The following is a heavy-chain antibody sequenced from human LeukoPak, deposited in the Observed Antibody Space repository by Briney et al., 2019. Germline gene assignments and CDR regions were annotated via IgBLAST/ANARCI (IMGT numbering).Heavy chain of an antibody. CDR1: GGSISSYY. CDR2: IYYSGST. Sequence: SETLSLTCTVSGGSISSYYWSWIRQPPGKGLEWIGYIYYSGSTNYNPSLKSRVTISVDTSKNQFSLKLSSVTAADTAVYYCARDLKGFDYWGQGTLVTVSS. J-gene: IGHJ4*02. CDR3: ARDLKGFDY. V-gene: IGHV4-59*12.